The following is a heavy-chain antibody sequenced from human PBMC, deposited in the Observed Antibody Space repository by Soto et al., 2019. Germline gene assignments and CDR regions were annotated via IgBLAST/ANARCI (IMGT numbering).Heavy chain of an antibody. V-gene: IGHV3-23*01. CDR1: GFTFSSYA. CDR2: ISGSGGST. Sequence: GGSLRLSCAASGFTFSSYAMSWVRQAPGKGLEWVSAISGSGGSTYYADSVKGRFTISRDNSKNTLYLQMNSLRAEDTAVYYCAKEGLLYYGSGSYYNYYYMDVWGKGTTVTVSS. CDR3: AKEGLLYYGSGSYYNYYYMDV. J-gene: IGHJ6*03. D-gene: IGHD3-10*01.